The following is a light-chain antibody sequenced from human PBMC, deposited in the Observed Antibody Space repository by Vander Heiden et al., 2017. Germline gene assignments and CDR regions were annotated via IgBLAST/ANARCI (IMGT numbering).Light chain of an antibody. J-gene: IGLJ2*01. Sequence: QSALTQPASVSGSPGQSITISCTGTSSDVGGYNYVSWYQQHPGKAPKLISYEVSNRPSGVSNRFAGSKSGTTASPTISGLQAEDDAYYYCTSYTSSRTLVFGGGTKLTVL. CDR1: SSDVGGYNY. CDR2: EVS. V-gene: IGLV2-14*01. CDR3: TSYTSSRTLV.